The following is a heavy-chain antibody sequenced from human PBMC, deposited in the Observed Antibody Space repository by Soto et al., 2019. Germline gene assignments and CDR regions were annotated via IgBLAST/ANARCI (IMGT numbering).Heavy chain of an antibody. CDR1: EFTFSAHW. V-gene: IGHV3-74*01. J-gene: IGHJ4*02. D-gene: IGHD2-21*02. CDR3: AMGARDWHGIDY. Sequence: EVQLAESGGGLVQPGGSLRLSCTASEFTFSAHWMHWVRQAPGKGLMWVSRLNEDGSQTDHAESVKGRFAISRDNAKNTLVLQMPSLRVDDTAIYFCAMGARDWHGIDYWGQGILVTVSS. CDR2: LNEDGSQT.